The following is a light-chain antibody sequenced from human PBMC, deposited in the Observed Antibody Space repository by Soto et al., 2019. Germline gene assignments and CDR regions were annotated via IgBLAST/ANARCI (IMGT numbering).Light chain of an antibody. CDR1: QDISNY. V-gene: IGKV1-33*01. Sequence: DIQMTQSPSSLFASVGDRDTITCQASQDISNYLNWYQQKPGKAPKLLIYDASNLETGVPSRFSGSGSGTDFTFTISSLQPEDIATYYCQQYDNLLLTFGGGTKVEIK. CDR3: QQYDNLLLT. CDR2: DAS. J-gene: IGKJ4*01.